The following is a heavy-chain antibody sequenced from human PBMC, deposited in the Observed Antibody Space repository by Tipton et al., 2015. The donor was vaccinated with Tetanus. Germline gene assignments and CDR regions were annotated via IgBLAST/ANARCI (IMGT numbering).Heavy chain of an antibody. D-gene: IGHD3-16*01. CDR2: IYSSGTT. Sequence: TLSLTCAVSGGSSSSFYWNWIRQPAGKGLEWIGRIYSSGTTHYDPSLRGRVTMSIDTSKNRFSLKLDSVTAADTAICYCARALKQGAKWFDPWGQGTLGTVSA. CDR3: ARALKQGAKWFDP. J-gene: IGHJ5*02. CDR1: GGSSSSFY. V-gene: IGHV4-4*07.